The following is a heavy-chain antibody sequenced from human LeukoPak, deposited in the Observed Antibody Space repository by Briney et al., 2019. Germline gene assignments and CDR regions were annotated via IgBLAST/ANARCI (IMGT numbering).Heavy chain of an antibody. Sequence: GGSLRLSCAASGFTFNSYWMDWVRQAPGKGLVWVSRINSDGSSTTYADSVKGRFTISRDNAKNTLYLQMNSLRAEDTAVYYCARAYRACEDYWGQGTLVTVSS. CDR3: ARAYRACEDY. D-gene: IGHD3-10*01. J-gene: IGHJ4*02. V-gene: IGHV3-74*01. CDR2: INSDGSST. CDR1: GFTFNSYW.